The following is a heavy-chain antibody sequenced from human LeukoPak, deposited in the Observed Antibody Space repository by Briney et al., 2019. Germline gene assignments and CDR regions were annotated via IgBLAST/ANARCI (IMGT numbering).Heavy chain of an antibody. J-gene: IGHJ4*02. CDR3: ASEANNYYYDSSGYIFDY. D-gene: IGHD3-22*01. CDR1: GYTFTSYG. V-gene: IGHV1-69*05. Sequence: ASVKVSCKASGYTFTSYGISWVRQAPGQGLEWMGRIIPIFGTANYAQKFQGRVTITTDESTSTAYMELSSLRSEDTAVYYCASEANNYYYDSSGYIFDYWGQGTLVTVSS. CDR2: IIPIFGTA.